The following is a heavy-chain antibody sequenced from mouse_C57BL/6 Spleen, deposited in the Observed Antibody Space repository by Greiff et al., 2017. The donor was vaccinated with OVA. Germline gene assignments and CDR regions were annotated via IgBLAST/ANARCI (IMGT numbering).Heavy chain of an antibody. CDR3: ARSELTFAWFAY. D-gene: IGHD4-1*01. CDR1: GYTFTSYW. J-gene: IGHJ3*01. V-gene: IGHV1-50*01. CDR2: IDPSDSYT. Sequence: VQLQQPGAELVKPGASVKLSCKASGYTFTSYWMQWVKQRPGQGLEWIGEIDPSDSYTNYNQKFKGKATLTVDTSSSTAYMQLSSLTSEDSAVYYCARSELTFAWFAYWGQGTLVTVSA.